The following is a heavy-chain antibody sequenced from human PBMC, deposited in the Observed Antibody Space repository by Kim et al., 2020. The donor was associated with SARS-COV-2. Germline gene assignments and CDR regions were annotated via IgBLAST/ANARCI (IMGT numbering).Heavy chain of an antibody. Sequence: GGSLRLSCAASGFTFSSYSMNWVRQAPGKGLEWVSYISSSSSTIYYADSVKGRFTISRDNAKNSLYLQMNSLRDEDTAVYYCARDLIPYYDFWSDYGMDVWGQGTTVTVSS. CDR2: ISSSSSTI. J-gene: IGHJ6*02. D-gene: IGHD3-3*01. CDR3: ARDLIPYYDFWSDYGMDV. V-gene: IGHV3-48*02. CDR1: GFTFSSYS.